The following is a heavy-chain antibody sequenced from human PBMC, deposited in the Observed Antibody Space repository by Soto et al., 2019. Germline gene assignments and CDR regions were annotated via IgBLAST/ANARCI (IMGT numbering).Heavy chain of an antibody. D-gene: IGHD2-15*01. CDR3: ARLRDYCSDGRCYSGYYYYMDV. V-gene: IGHV3-11*01. Sequence: QVQLVESGGGLVKPGGSLRFSCAASGFTFSDYYMTWIRQAPGKGLEWLSYISSSGSAIYYQDSVKGRFTISRDNAKNSLSLQVNNLRAEDTAVYYCARLRDYCSDGRCYSGYYYYMDVWGRGTTVTVSS. J-gene: IGHJ6*03. CDR2: ISSSGSAI. CDR1: GFTFSDYY.